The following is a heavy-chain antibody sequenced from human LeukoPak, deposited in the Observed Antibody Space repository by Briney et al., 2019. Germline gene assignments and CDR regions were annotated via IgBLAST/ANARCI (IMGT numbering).Heavy chain of an antibody. CDR3: ARRFGYYYGMDV. D-gene: IGHD3-10*01. Sequence: SETLSLTCTVSGGSISSYYWSWIRQPPGKGLEWIGYIYYSGSTNYNPSLKSRVTISVDTSKNQFSLKLSSVTAADTAVYYCARRFGYYYGMDVGGQGPTVTVSS. V-gene: IGHV4-59*08. CDR2: IYYSGST. J-gene: IGHJ6*02. CDR1: GGSISSYY.